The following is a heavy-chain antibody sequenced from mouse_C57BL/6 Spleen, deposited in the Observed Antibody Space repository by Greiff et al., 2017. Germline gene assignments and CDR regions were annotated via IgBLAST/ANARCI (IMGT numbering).Heavy chain of an antibody. Sequence: QVQLKQPGAELVKPGASVKLSCKASGYTFTSSWMHWVKPRPGQGLEWIGMIHPNSGSTNYNESFKSKATLTVDKSSITAYMQLSSLTSEDSAVYYCERPRDDYGNLGMAMDYWGQGTSVTVSS. CDR2: IHPNSGST. CDR1: GYTFTSSW. D-gene: IGHD2-1*01. J-gene: IGHJ4*01. CDR3: ERPRDDYGNLGMAMDY. V-gene: IGHV1-64*01.